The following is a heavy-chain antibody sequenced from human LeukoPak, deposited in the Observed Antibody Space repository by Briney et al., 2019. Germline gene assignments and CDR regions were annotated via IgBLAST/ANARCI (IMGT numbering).Heavy chain of an antibody. J-gene: IGHJ1*01. CDR1: GFTFSSYG. D-gene: IGHD2-2*01. V-gene: IGHV3-30*02. Sequence: GGSLRLSCAASGFTFSSYGMHWVRQAPGKGLEWVAFIRYDGSNKYYADSVKGRFTISRDNSKNTLYLQMNSLRAEDTAVYYCAKEWGDCSSTSCYLEYFQHWGQGTLVTVSS. CDR3: AKEWGDCSSTSCYLEYFQH. CDR2: IRYDGSNK.